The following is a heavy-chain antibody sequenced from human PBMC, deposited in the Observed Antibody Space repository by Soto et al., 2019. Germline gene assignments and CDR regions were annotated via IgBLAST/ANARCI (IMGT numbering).Heavy chain of an antibody. CDR1: GFTFDDYA. CDR3: ARDHSVAALPGYFDY. CDR2: ISWNSGSI. V-gene: IGHV3-9*01. Sequence: EVQLVESGGGLVQPGRSLRLSCAASGFTFDDYAMHWVRQAPGKGLEWVSGISWNSGSIGYADSVTCRFTISRDNAKNARYRQMNRLRAEDTALYYCARDHSVAALPGYFDYWGQGTLVTVSS. D-gene: IGHD6-19*01. J-gene: IGHJ4*02.